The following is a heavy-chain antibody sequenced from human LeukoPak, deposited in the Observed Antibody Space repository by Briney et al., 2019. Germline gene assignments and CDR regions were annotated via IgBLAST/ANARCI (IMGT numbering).Heavy chain of an antibody. Sequence: PSETLSLTCAVYGGSFSGYYWSWIRQPPGKGLEWIGEINHSGSTNYNPSLKSRVTISVDTSKNQFSLKLSSVTAADTAVYYCARGGYCSGGSCQYNWFDPWGQGTLVTVSS. D-gene: IGHD2-15*01. J-gene: IGHJ5*02. CDR2: INHSGST. V-gene: IGHV4-34*01. CDR1: GGSFSGYY. CDR3: ARGGYCSGGSCQYNWFDP.